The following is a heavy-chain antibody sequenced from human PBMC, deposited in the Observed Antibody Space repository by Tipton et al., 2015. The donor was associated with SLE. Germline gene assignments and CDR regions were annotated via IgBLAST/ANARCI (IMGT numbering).Heavy chain of an antibody. Sequence: TLSLTCTVSGGSISSSSYYWGWISQPPGKGLEWIGSIYYSGSTYYNPSLKSRVTISVDTSKNQFSLKLSSVTAADTAVYYCASFSSSPGFDYWGQGTLVTVSS. CDR2: IYYSGST. CDR1: GGSISSSSYY. J-gene: IGHJ4*02. CDR3: ASFSSSPGFDY. D-gene: IGHD6-13*01. V-gene: IGHV4-39*07.